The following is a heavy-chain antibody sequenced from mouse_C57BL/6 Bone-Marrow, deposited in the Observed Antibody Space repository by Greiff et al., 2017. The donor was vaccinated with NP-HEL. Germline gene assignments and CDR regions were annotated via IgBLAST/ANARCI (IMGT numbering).Heavy chain of an antibody. D-gene: IGHD1-1*01. J-gene: IGHJ4*01. CDR3: ARYYGSSLTLYAMDY. V-gene: IGHV1-55*01. CDR1: GYTFTSYW. Sequence: QVQLQQSGAELVKPGASVKMSCKASGYTFTSYWITWVKQRPGQGLEWIGDIYPGSGSTNYNEKFKSKATLPVDTSSSTAYMQLSSLTSEDAAVYYCARYYGSSLTLYAMDYWGQGTSVTVSS. CDR2: IYPGSGST.